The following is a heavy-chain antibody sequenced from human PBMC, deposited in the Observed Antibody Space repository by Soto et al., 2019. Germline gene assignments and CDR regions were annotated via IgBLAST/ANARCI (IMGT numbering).Heavy chain of an antibody. D-gene: IGHD2-2*01. V-gene: IGHV6-1*01. CDR1: GDSVSSNSAA. CDR2: TYYRSKWYN. CDR3: ARVSCSSTSCYGGGFGYYYYGMDV. J-gene: IGHJ6*02. Sequence: QTLSLTCAISGDSVSSNSAAWNWIRQPPSRGLEWLGRTYYRSKWYNDYAVSVKSRITISPDTSKNQFSLQLNSVTPEDTAVYYCARVSCSSTSCYGGGFGYYYYGMDVWGQGTTVTVSS.